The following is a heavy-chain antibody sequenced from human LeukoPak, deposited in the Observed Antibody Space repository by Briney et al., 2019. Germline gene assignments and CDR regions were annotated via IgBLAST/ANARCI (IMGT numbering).Heavy chain of an antibody. D-gene: IGHD2-21*01. J-gene: IGHJ4*02. V-gene: IGHV3-30*03. CDR3: AVIVGRWAHFDR. Sequence: GGSLRLSCAASGITFSNYEFHWVRQAPGKGPQWVAVISKDGDYEYSIDSEKGRFTISRDNSKNMVYLQMSSLTVEDTAVYYCAVIVGRWAHFDRWGQGTLVTVSS. CDR2: ISKDGDYE. CDR1: GITFSNYE.